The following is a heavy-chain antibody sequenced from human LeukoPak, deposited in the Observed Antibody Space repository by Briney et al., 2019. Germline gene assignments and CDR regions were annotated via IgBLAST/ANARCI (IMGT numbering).Heavy chain of an antibody. J-gene: IGHJ4*02. Sequence: GGSLRLSCAASGNYWMHWVRQAPGKGLVWVSHINSDGSWTSYADSVKGRFTISKDNAKNTVYLQMNSLRAEDTAVYYCVSFYETYWGWGTLVTVPS. CDR3: VSFYETY. V-gene: IGHV3-74*01. CDR2: INSDGSWT. D-gene: IGHD2/OR15-2a*01. CDR1: GNYW.